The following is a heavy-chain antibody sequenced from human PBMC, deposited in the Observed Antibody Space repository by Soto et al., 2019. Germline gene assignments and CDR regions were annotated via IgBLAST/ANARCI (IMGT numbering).Heavy chain of an antibody. Sequence: GGSLRLSCAASGFTFSNYWMNWVRQAPGKGLEWVANIKGDGSEKYYVDSVKGRFTISRDNAKNSLYLQMNSLRAEDTAVYYCATVLRFLEEVFSYYYGMDVWGQGTTVTVSS. V-gene: IGHV3-7*03. D-gene: IGHD3-3*01. CDR3: ATVLRFLEEVFSYYYGMDV. CDR1: GFTFSNYW. J-gene: IGHJ6*02. CDR2: IKGDGSEK.